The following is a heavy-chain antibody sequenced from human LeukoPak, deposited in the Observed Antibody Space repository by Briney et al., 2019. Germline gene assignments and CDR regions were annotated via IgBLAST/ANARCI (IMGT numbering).Heavy chain of an antibody. CDR3: ARDRVLTGTYYYDSSGPYDAFDI. Sequence: SETLSLTCAVYGGSFSGYYWSWIRQPPGKGLEWIGYIYYSGSTNYNPSLKSRVTISVDTSKNQFSLKLSSVTAADTAVYYCARDRVLTGTYYYDSSGPYDAFDIWGQGTMVTVSS. CDR2: IYYSGST. CDR1: GGSFSGYY. J-gene: IGHJ3*02. D-gene: IGHD3-22*01. V-gene: IGHV4-59*01.